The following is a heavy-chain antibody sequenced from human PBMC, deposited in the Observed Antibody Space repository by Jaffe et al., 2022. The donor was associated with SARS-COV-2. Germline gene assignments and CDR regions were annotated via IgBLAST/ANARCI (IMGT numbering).Heavy chain of an antibody. CDR1: GYSIGTDHY. CDR2: IHHSGST. D-gene: IGHD3-22*01. J-gene: IGHJ3*02. V-gene: IGHV4-38-2*02. Sequence: QVQLQESGPALVKPSETLPLNCSVFGYSIGTDHYWGWIRQPPGKGLEWIGGIHHSGSTYYNPSLKRRASISIDTSKNRLSLKLTSVTAADTAVYYCARDSMMVGSLNALDIWGQGTMVTVSS. CDR3: ARDSMMVGSLNALDI.